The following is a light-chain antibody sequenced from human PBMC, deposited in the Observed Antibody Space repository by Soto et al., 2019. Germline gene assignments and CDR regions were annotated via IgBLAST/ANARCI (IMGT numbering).Light chain of an antibody. CDR2: DVS. V-gene: IGLV2-11*01. CDR1: SSDVGGYNF. Sequence: QSALTQPRSVSGSPGQSVTISCTGTSSDVGGYNFVSWYQQHPGKAPKFMIYDVSRRPSGVPDRFSGSKSGNTASLIISGLQADDEADYYCCSYAGSYGVVFGGGTKLTVL. CDR3: CSYAGSYGVV. J-gene: IGLJ2*01.